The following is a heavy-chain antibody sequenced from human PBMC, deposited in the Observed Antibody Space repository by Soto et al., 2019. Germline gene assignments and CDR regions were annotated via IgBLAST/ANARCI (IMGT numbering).Heavy chain of an antibody. CDR3: ARRTSYSSSSGAYNYFDY. CDR1: GFTFSSYG. CDR2: IWYDGSNK. Sequence: GGSLRLSCAASGFTFSSYGMHWVRQAPGKGLEWVAVIWYDGSNKYYADSVKGRLTISRDNSKNTLYLQMNSLRAEDTAVYYCARRTSYSSSSGAYNYFDYWGQGTLVTVSS. D-gene: IGHD6-6*01. V-gene: IGHV3-33*01. J-gene: IGHJ4*02.